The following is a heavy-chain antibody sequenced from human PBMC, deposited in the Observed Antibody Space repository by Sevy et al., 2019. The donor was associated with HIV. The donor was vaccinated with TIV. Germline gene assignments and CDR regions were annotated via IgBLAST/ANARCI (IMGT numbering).Heavy chain of an antibody. V-gene: IGHV3-15*01. CDR3: TTDIVVQSGYSYDFSRINPDFSHNSGADV. CDR2: IRNNPDGGTT. Sequence: GESLKISCAASGFTFRNAWMNWVRQVPGKRLEWVGRIRNNPDGGTTDYVAPVKGRFTISRDDSRSTLYLQMNSLRIEDTAVYYCTTDIVVQSGYSYDFSRINPDFSHNSGADVWGQGTTVTVSS. D-gene: IGHD5-18*01. J-gene: IGHJ6*02. CDR1: GFTFRNAW.